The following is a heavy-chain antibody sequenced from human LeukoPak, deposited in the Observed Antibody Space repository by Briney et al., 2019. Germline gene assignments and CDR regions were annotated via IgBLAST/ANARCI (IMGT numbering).Heavy chain of an antibody. Sequence: SETLSLTCTVSGGSINSLISYWGWIRQPPGKGLEWIGSIYYSGSTYYNPSLKSRVTISVDTSKNQFSLKLSSVTAADTAVYYCARGGTTVTTFLVWGQGTMVTVSS. CDR1: GGSINSLISY. V-gene: IGHV4-39*07. CDR3: ARGGTTVTTFLV. CDR2: IYYSGST. D-gene: IGHD4-17*01. J-gene: IGHJ3*01.